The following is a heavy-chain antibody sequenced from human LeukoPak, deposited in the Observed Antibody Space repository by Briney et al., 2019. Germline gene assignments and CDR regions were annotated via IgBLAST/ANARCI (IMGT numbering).Heavy chain of an antibody. D-gene: IGHD5-24*01. V-gene: IGHV3-74*03. J-gene: IGHJ4*02. CDR1: GFTFSSYW. CDR3: AKGEMATS. Sequence: GGSLRLSCVASGFTFSSYWMHWVRQAPGKGLVWVSRINSDGSSTKCADSVKGRFTISRDNAKNSLYLQMNSLRAEDTALYYCAKGEMATSWGQGTLVTVSS. CDR2: INSDGSST.